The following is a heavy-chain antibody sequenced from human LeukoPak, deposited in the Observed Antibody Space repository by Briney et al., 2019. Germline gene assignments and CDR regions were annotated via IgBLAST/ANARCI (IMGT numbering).Heavy chain of an antibody. CDR3: ARDPGYSSSWLQSPHYYYYMDV. CDR2: IRYDGSNK. D-gene: IGHD6-13*01. J-gene: IGHJ6*03. CDR1: GFTFSSYG. Sequence: PGGSLRLSCAASGFTFSSYGMHWVRQAPGKGLEWVAFIRYDGSNKYYADSVKGRFTISRDNAKNSLYLQMNSLRAEDTAVYYCARDPGYSSSWLQSPHYYYYMDVWGKGTTVTVSS. V-gene: IGHV3-30*02.